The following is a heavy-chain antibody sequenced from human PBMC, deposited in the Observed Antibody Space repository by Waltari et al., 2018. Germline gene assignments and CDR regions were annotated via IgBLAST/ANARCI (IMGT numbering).Heavy chain of an antibody. CDR2: LRPNGVAT. CDR3: ATSLGVSVQQNIFGD. D-gene: IGHD3-16*01. Sequence: QVQLVQSGAEVKEPGASMIVSCKASGYTFTDFYIHWVRQAPGQGLEWGGWLRPNGVATVYAQKFQGRVTITRDTSIATTYLVLTSLQSDDAAVYYCATSLGVSVQQNIFGDWGQGTLVTVSS. V-gene: IGHV1-2*02. J-gene: IGHJ4*02. CDR1: GYTFTDFY.